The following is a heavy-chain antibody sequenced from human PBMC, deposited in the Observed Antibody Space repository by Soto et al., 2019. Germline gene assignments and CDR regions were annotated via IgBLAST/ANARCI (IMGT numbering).Heavy chain of an antibody. J-gene: IGHJ4*02. CDR2: ISGSGGST. V-gene: IGHV3-23*01. Sequence: GGSLRLSCAASGFTFSSYAMSWVRQAPGKGLEWVSAISGSGGSTYYADSVKGRFTISRDNSKNTLYLQMNSLRAEDTAVYYCAKGASPYYDSSGYYFDYWGQGTLVTVSS. D-gene: IGHD3-22*01. CDR1: GFTFSSYA. CDR3: AKGASPYYDSSGYYFDY.